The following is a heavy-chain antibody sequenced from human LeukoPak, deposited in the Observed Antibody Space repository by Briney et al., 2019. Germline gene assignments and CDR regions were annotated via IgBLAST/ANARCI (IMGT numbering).Heavy chain of an antibody. CDR3: ATPPPGGYCSGGSCYRYFDY. Sequence: ASVKVSCKVSGYTLTELSMHWVRQAPGKGLEWMGGFDPEDGETIYAQKFQGRVTMTEDTSTDTAYMGLSSLRSEDTAVYYCATPPPGGYCSGGSCYRYFDYWGQGTLVTVSS. CDR2: FDPEDGET. V-gene: IGHV1-24*01. J-gene: IGHJ4*02. D-gene: IGHD2-15*01. CDR1: GYTLTELS.